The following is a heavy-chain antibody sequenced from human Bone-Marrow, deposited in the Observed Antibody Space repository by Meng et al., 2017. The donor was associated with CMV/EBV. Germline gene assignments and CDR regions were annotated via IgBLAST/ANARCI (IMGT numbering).Heavy chain of an antibody. CDR3: ATASYWGGDCFDY. J-gene: IGHJ4*02. CDR2: INPSGGST. CDR1: GYTFTSYD. D-gene: IGHD2-21*01. Sequence: ASVKVSCKASGYTFTSYDMHWVRQAPGQGLEWMGIINPSGGSTNYAQKFQGRVTMTTDTSTSTAYTELRSLRSDDAAVYYCATASYWGGDCFDYWGQATLVTVSS. V-gene: IGHV1-46*01.